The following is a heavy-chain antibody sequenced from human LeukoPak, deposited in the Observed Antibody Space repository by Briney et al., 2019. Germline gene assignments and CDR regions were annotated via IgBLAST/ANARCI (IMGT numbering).Heavy chain of an antibody. CDR1: GDSISNNF. Sequence: PSETLSLTCSVTGDSISNNFWTWIRQPAGKELEWIGRVYNRGSTNYNPSFNSRVTMSADTSKNQFSLNLRSVTPADTAVYYCAREGRDGYNYDAFDIWGQGTMVTVSS. V-gene: IGHV4-4*07. D-gene: IGHD5-24*01. CDR3: AREGRDGYNYDAFDI. J-gene: IGHJ3*02. CDR2: VYNRGST.